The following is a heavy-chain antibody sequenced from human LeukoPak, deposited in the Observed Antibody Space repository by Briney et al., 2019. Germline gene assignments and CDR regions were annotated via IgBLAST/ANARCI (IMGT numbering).Heavy chain of an antibody. CDR1: GFTFDDCA. CDR3: AKGMGCSGGSCYSGYYYYYYGMDV. D-gene: IGHD2-15*01. J-gene: IGHJ6*02. V-gene: IGHV3-9*01. Sequence: PGGSLRLSCAASGFTFDDCAMHWVRQAPGKGLEWVSGISWNSGSIGYADSVKGRFTISRDNAKNSLYLQMNSLRAEDTALYYCAKGMGCSGGSCYSGYYYYYYGMDVWGQGTTVTVSS. CDR2: ISWNSGSI.